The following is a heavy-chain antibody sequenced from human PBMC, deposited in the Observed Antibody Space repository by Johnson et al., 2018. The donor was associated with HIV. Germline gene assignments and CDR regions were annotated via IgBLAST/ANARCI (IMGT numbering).Heavy chain of an antibody. Sequence: QVQLVESGGGLVQPGGSLRLSCAASGFTFSSYAMHWVRQAPGKGLEWVAVISYDGSNKYYADSVKGRFTISSDNSKNTLYLQMNSLRAEDTAVYYCAKGLAAAGTGAFDIWGQGTMVTVSS. CDR1: GFTFSSYA. CDR2: ISYDGSNK. V-gene: IGHV3-30-3*01. CDR3: AKGLAAAGTGAFDI. D-gene: IGHD6-13*01. J-gene: IGHJ3*02.